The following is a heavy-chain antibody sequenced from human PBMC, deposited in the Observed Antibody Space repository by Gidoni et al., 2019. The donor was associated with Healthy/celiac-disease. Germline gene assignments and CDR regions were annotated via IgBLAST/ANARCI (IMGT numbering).Heavy chain of an antibody. V-gene: IGHV4-39*01. D-gene: IGHD3-10*01. CDR2: LYYTGST. CDR3: ARVLHWGEEGRVY. J-gene: IGHJ4*02. Sequence: QLQLQESGPGLVKPSETLSLTCTVSGGSIRSSSYYWGWIRQPPGKGLEWVGSLYYTGSTYYNPSLKSRVTISVDTSKNQFSLKLSSVTAADTAVYYCARVLHWGEEGRVYWGQGTLVTVSS. CDR1: GGSIRSSSYY.